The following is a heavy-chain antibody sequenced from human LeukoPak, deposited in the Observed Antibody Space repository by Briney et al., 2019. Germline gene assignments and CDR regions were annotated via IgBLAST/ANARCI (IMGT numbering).Heavy chain of an antibody. Sequence: SETLSLTCAVYGGSFSGYYWSWIRQPPGKGLEWIGEINHSGSTNHNPSLKSRVTISVDTSKNQFSLKLSSVTAADTAVYYCARTRGGMVRFDYWGQGTLVTVSS. D-gene: IGHD3-10*01. CDR1: GGSFSGYY. V-gene: IGHV4-34*01. CDR3: ARTRGGMVRFDY. J-gene: IGHJ4*02. CDR2: INHSGST.